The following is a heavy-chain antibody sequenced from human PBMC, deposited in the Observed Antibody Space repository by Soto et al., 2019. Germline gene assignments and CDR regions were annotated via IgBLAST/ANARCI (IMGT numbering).Heavy chain of an antibody. CDR3: ARGAQIGDSPFRGMDV. V-gene: IGHV4-59*01. D-gene: IGHD2-21*01. CDR1: GGSINNYY. CDR2: VHDSGRT. J-gene: IGHJ6*02. Sequence: QVQLQESGPGLVKPSETLSLTCTVSGGSINNYYWTWVRQAPGKGLEWIGYVHDSGRTVYNPSLKGRVTMSLDAFKNQFSLILSYVAAADTAVYYCARGAQIGDSPFRGMDVWGQGTMATVSS.